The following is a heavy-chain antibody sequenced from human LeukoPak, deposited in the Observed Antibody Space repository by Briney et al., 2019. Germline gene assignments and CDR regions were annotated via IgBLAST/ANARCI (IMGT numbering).Heavy chain of an antibody. CDR3: AKDERRSAIAVAGTGFDY. D-gene: IGHD6-19*01. CDR2: ISGSGGST. J-gene: IGHJ4*02. Sequence: GGSLRLSCAASGFTFSSYAMSWVRQAPGKGLEWVSAISGSGGSTYYADSVKGRFTISRDNSKNTLYLQMNSLRAEDTAVYYCAKDERRSAIAVAGTGFDYWGQGTLVTVSS. V-gene: IGHV3-23*01. CDR1: GFTFSSYA.